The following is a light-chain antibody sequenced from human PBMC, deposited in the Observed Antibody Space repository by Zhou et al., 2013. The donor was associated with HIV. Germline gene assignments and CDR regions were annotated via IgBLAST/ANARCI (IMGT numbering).Light chain of an antibody. CDR2: APS. J-gene: IGKJ2*01. CDR1: QGIRNS. Sequence: DIQMTQSPSSLSASVGDRVTITCRASQGIRNSLAWYQQKPGKAPKLLLSAPSRLQSGVPYRFSGSESGTEYTLTINNLQPEDFATYYCQQYYKTPHTFGPGDRSWTS. V-gene: IGKV1-NL1*01. CDR3: QQYYKTPHT.